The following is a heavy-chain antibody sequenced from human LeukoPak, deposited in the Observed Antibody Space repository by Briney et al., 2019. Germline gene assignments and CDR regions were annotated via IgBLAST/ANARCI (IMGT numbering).Heavy chain of an antibody. CDR3: AKSVEMATIYFDY. Sequence: GGSLRLSCAASGFTFSSYAMSWVRQAPGKGLEWVSAISGSGGSTYYADSVKGRFTVSRDNSKNTLYLQMNSLRAEDTAVYYCAKSVEMATIYFDYWGQGTLVTVSS. V-gene: IGHV3-23*01. CDR2: ISGSGGST. D-gene: IGHD5-24*01. CDR1: GFTFSSYA. J-gene: IGHJ4*02.